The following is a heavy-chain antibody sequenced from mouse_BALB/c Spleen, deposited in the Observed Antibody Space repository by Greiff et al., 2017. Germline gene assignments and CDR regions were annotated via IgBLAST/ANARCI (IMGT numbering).Heavy chain of an antibody. CDR3: ASEAYYRYPFAY. J-gene: IGHJ3*01. CDR1: GFTFSSFG. D-gene: IGHD2-14*01. CDR2: ISSGSSTI. V-gene: IGHV5-17*02. Sequence: EVQGVESGGGLVQPGGSRKLSCAASGFTFSSFGMHWVRQAPEKGLEWVAYISSGSSTIYYADTVKGRFTISRDNPKNTLFLQMTSLRSEDTAMYYCASEAYYRYPFAYWGQGTLVTVSA.